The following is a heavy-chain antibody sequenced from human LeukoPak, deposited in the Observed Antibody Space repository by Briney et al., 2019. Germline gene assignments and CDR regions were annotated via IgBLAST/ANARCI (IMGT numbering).Heavy chain of an antibody. CDR2: IYYSGST. Sequence: ASETLSLTCTVSGGSISSSSYYWGWIRQPPGKGLEWIGSIYYSGSTYYNPSLKSRVTISVDTSKNQFSLKLSSVTAADTAVYYCARITMVRGVIDPWGQGTLVTVSS. CDR3: ARITMVRGVIDP. V-gene: IGHV4-39*01. J-gene: IGHJ5*02. CDR1: GGSISSSSYY. D-gene: IGHD3-10*01.